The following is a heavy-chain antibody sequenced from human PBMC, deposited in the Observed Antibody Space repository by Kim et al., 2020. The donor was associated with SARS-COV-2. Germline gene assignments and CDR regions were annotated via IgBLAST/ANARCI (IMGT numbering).Heavy chain of an antibody. Sequence: SETLSLTCTVSGGSISSGDYYWSWIRQPPGKGLEWIGYIYYSGSTYYNPSLKSRVTISVDTSKNQFSLKLSSVTAADTAVYYCARDRGPKLIYCSGGSCYSNWFDPWGQGTLVTVSS. V-gene: IGHV4-30-4*01. CDR3: ARDRGPKLIYCSGGSCYSNWFDP. J-gene: IGHJ5*02. CDR1: GGSISSGDYY. D-gene: IGHD2-15*01. CDR2: IYYSGST.